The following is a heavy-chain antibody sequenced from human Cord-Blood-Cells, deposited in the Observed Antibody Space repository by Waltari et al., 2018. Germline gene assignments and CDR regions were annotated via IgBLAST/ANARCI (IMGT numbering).Heavy chain of an antibody. D-gene: IGHD1-26*01. V-gene: IGHV4-34*01. J-gene: IGHJ5*02. CDR3: ARGKSGSYYWFDP. CDR2: INHSGST. Sequence: QVQLQQWGAGLLKPSETLSLTCADHGWSFSGYYWSWLRQPPGKGLDWIGEINHSGSTNYNPSLKSRVTISVDTSKNQFSLKLSSVTAADTAVYYCARGKSGSYYWFDPWGQGTLVTVSS. CDR1: GWSFSGYY.